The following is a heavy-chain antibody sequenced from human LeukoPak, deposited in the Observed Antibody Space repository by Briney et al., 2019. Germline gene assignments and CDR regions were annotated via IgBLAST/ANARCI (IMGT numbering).Heavy chain of an antibody. V-gene: IGHV3-21*01. D-gene: IGHD3-16*01. CDR1: GFIFKTYT. CDR3: AREGNDYYYDQ. Sequence: GSLRLSCAASGFIFKTYTMTWVRQAPGKGLEWVSSITGDCKYITYADSVKGRFTISRDNAKNSLYLQVASLRGDDTATYYCAREGNDYYYDQWGQGTLVTVSS. J-gene: IGHJ4*02. CDR2: ITGDCKYI.